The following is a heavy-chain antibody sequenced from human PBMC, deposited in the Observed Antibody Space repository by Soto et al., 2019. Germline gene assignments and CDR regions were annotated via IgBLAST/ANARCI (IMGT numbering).Heavy chain of an antibody. J-gene: IGHJ4*02. CDR2: IYYSGST. D-gene: IGHD6-13*01. CDR1: GGSISSGGYY. Sequence: SETLSLTCTVSGGSISSGGYYWSWIRQHPGKGLEWIGYIYYSGSTYYNPSLKSRVTISVDTSKNQFSLKLSSVTAADTAVYYCARGRLGIAARGRNFDYWGQGTLVTVSS. CDR3: ARGRLGIAARGRNFDY. V-gene: IGHV4-31*03.